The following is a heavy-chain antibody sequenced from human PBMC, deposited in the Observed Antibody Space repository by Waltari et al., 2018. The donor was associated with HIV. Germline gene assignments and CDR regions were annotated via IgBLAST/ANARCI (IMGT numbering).Heavy chain of an antibody. Sequence: EVQLVESGGGSLQAGGSLRLSCAASGFALSSYYMFWVRQAPGKGLVWVSRISSGGSTTSYADSVKGRFTVSRDNARNTLYLQMNSLRAEDTAVYYCARYRPEVHYYNGMDVWGQGTTVTVSS. D-gene: IGHD3-16*02. CDR3: ARYRPEVHYYNGMDV. V-gene: IGHV3-74*01. CDR1: GFALSSYY. J-gene: IGHJ6*02. CDR2: ISSGGSTT.